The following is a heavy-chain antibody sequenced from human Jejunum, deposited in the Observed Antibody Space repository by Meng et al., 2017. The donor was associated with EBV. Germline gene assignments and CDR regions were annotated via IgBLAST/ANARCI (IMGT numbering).Heavy chain of an antibody. D-gene: IGHD2-15*01. V-gene: IGHV1-18*01. CDR1: GYTSTTYG. J-gene: IGHJ4*02. CDR3: ARGPYCSGGTCHSQYFDY. Sequence: QVQLVQSGAEVKKPGASVKVSCKASGYTSTTYGISWVRQAPGQGLEWMGWISPYNGNTIYAQKLQDRVTMTTDTSTSTAYLELRSLRSDDTAVYYCARGPYCSGGTCHSQYFDYWGQGAMVTVS. CDR2: ISPYNGNT.